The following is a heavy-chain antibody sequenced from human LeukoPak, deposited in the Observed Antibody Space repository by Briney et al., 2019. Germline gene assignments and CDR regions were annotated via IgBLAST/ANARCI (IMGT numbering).Heavy chain of an antibody. CDR1: GGTFSSYA. J-gene: IGHJ4*02. V-gene: IGHV1-3*01. CDR3: ARDICGGDCYSN. CDR2: INAGNGNT. D-gene: IGHD2-21*02. Sequence: ASVNVPCKASGGTFSSYAMHWVRQAPGQRLEWMGWINAGNGNTKYSQKFQGRVTITRDTSASTAYMELSSLRSEDTAVYYCARDICGGDCYSNWGQGTLVTVSS.